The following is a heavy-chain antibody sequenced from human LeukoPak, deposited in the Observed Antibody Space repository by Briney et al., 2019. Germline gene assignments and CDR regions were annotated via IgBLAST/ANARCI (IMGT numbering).Heavy chain of an antibody. D-gene: IGHD3-10*01. Sequence: KPSETLSLTCTVSGGSISSHYWSWIRQPPGKGLEWIGYIYYSGSTNYNPSLKSRVTISVDTSKNQFFLKLSSVTAADTAVYYCARVTMVRGVISGMDVWGQGTTVTVSS. V-gene: IGHV4-59*11. CDR3: ARVTMVRGVISGMDV. J-gene: IGHJ6*02. CDR2: IYYSGST. CDR1: GGSISSHY.